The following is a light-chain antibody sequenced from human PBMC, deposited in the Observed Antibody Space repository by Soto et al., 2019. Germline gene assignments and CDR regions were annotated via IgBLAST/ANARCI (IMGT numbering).Light chain of an antibody. J-gene: IGLJ3*02. V-gene: IGLV7-43*01. CDR2: STG. CDR3: LLYYGGGHPWV. Sequence: QAVVTQEPSLTVSPGATVTITCAATTGAVTSDYYPNWFQQRPGQAPRALNYSTGNKSSWTPARFSGSLLGGKAVLTVSAVQPEEEAEYCCLLYYGGGHPWVFGGGTKVTVL. CDR1: TGAVTSDYY.